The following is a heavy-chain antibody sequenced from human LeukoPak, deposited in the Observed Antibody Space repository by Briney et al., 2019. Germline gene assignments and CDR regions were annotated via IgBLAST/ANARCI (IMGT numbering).Heavy chain of an antibody. CDR2: IRYDGSNK. J-gene: IGHJ4*02. CDR3: AKGANYYDSSGYHNFDY. CDR1: GSTFSSYW. V-gene: IGHV3-30*02. D-gene: IGHD3-22*01. Sequence: GGSLRLSCAASGSTFSSYWMSWVRQAPGKGLEWVAFIRYDGSNKYYADSVKGRFTISRDNSKNTLYLQMNSLRAEDTAVYYCAKGANYYDSSGYHNFDYWGQGTLVTVSS.